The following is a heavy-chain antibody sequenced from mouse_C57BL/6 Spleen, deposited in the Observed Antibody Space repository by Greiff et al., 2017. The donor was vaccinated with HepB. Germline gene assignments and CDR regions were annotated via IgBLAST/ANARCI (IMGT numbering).Heavy chain of an antibody. CDR1: GFSLSTFGMG. V-gene: IGHV8-8*01. CDR2: IWWDDDK. D-gene: IGHD1-1*01. J-gene: IGHJ4*01. CDR3: ARIAGEYYGSSYENYAMDY. Sequence: QVQLKESGPGILQPSQTLSLTCSFSGFSLSTFGMGVGWIRQPSGKGLEWLAHIWWDDDKYYNPALKSRLTISKDTSKNQVFLKIANVDTADTATYYCARIAGEYYGSSYENYAMDYWGQGTSVTVSS.